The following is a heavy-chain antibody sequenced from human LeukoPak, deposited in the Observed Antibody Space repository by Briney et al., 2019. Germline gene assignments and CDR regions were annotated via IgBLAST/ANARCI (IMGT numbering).Heavy chain of an antibody. CDR1: RFTFSSYW. CDR2: IKQDGSEN. J-gene: IGHJ6*02. D-gene: IGHD5-18*01. Sequence: GGSLRLSCAASRFTFSSYWMSWVRQAPGKGLEWVANIKQDGSENYYVDSVKGRFTISRDNAKNSLYLQMNSLRAEDTAVYYCARERGDTQRDYYGMDVWGQGTTVTVSS. V-gene: IGHV3-7*01. CDR3: ARERGDTQRDYYGMDV.